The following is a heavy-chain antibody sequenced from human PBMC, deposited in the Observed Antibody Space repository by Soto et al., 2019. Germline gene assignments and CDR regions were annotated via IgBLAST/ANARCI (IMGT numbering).Heavy chain of an antibody. Sequence: SETLSLTCAVSGGYISSGGYSWSWIRQPPGKGLEWIGYIYHSGSTYYNPSLKSRVTISVDRSKNQFSLKLSSVTAADTAVYYCARVPDVWGQGTTVTVSS. CDR1: GGYISSGGYS. CDR3: ARVPDV. V-gene: IGHV4-30-2*01. J-gene: IGHJ6*02. CDR2: IYHSGST.